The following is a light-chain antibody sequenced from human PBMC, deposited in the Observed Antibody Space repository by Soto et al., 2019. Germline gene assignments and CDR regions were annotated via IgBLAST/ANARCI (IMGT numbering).Light chain of an antibody. CDR1: SSDVGGYNY. V-gene: IGLV2-14*01. CDR2: EVS. J-gene: IGLJ2*01. Sequence: QSGLTQPASVSGSPGQSITISCTGTSSDVGGYNYVSWYQQHPGKAPKLMIYEVSNRPSGISIRFSGSKSGNTASLTISGLQAEDEADYYCSSYTSANTLVFGGGTKLTVL. CDR3: SSYTSANTLV.